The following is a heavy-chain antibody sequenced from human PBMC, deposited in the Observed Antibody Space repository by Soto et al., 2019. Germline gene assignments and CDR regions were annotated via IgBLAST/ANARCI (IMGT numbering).Heavy chain of an antibody. V-gene: IGHV1-18*04. D-gene: IGHD1-26*01. Sequence: ASVKVSCKASGYTFTSYGISWVRQAPGQGLEWMGWISAYNGNTNYAQKLQGRVTMTTDTSTSTAYMELRSLRSDDTAVYYCARYPAEWELLRMDYYYYGMDVWGRGTTVTVSS. J-gene: IGHJ6*02. CDR2: ISAYNGNT. CDR1: GYTFTSYG. CDR3: ARYPAEWELLRMDYYYYGMDV.